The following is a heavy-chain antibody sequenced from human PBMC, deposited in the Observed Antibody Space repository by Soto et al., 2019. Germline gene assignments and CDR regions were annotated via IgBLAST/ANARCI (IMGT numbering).Heavy chain of an antibody. D-gene: IGHD5-12*01. CDR2: ISSSSSYI. V-gene: IGHV3-21*01. CDR1: GFTFSSYS. CDR3: AVRRDGYNNYFQYYYYYGMDV. Sequence: GGSLILSCAASGFTFSSYSMNWVRQAPGKGLEWVSSISSSSSYIYYADSVKGRFTISRDNAKNSLYLQMNSLRAEDTAVYYCAVRRDGYNNYFQYYYYYGMDVWGQGTTVTVSS. J-gene: IGHJ6*02.